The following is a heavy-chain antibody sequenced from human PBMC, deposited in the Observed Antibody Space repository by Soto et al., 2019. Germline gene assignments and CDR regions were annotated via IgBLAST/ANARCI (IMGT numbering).Heavy chain of an antibody. J-gene: IGHJ4*02. CDR3: ARRYGGNFDY. CDR1: GGSISSGGYY. Sequence: QVQLQESGPGLVKPSQTLSLTCTVSGGSISSGGYYWSWIRQHPGKGLEWIGYIYYSGSTYYNPSIXRXVXLXXDTSKNQYSLKLSSVTAADTAVYYCARRYGGNFDYWGQGTLVTVSS. D-gene: IGHD2-15*01. CDR2: IYYSGST. V-gene: IGHV4-31*03.